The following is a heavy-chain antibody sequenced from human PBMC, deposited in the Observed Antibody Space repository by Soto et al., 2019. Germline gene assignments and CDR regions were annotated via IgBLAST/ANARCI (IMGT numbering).Heavy chain of an antibody. J-gene: IGHJ5*02. D-gene: IGHD3-9*01. V-gene: IGHV1-24*01. CDR1: GYTLTELS. CDR2: FDPEDGET. CDR3: VLLYFDWLFKGANWFDP. Sequence: ASVKVSCKVSGYTLTELSMHWVRQAPGKGLEWMGGFDPEDGETIYAQKFQGRVTMTEDTSTDTAYMELSSLRSEDTAVYYCVLLYFDWLFKGANWFDPWGQGTLVTVSS.